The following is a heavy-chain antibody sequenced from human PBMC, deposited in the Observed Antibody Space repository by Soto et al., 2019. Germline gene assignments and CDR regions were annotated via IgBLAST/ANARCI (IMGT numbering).Heavy chain of an antibody. CDR3: AKQGSFGVVIPRGYYYMDV. Sequence: GGSLRLSCAASGFTFSSYGMHWVRQAPGKGLEWVAVISYDGSNKYYADSVKGRFTISRDNSKNTLYLQMNSLRAEDTAVYYCAKQGSFGVVIPRGYYYMDVWGKGTTVTVSS. CDR2: ISYDGSNK. V-gene: IGHV3-30*18. CDR1: GFTFSSYG. J-gene: IGHJ6*03. D-gene: IGHD3-3*02.